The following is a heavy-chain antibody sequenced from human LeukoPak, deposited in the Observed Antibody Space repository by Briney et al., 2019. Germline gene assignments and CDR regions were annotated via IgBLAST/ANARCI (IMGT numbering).Heavy chain of an antibody. J-gene: IGHJ5*02. CDR1: GGSINSYY. CDR2: IYYSGST. CDR3: ARKRPVYCSSTSCYTGIGWFDP. Sequence: PSETLSLTCTVSGGSINSYYWSWIRQPPGKGLEWIGYIYYSGSTNYNPSLKSRVTISVDTSKNQFSLKVSSVTAADTAVYYCARKRPVYCSSTSCYTGIGWFDPWGQGTLVTVSS. V-gene: IGHV4-59*08. D-gene: IGHD2-2*02.